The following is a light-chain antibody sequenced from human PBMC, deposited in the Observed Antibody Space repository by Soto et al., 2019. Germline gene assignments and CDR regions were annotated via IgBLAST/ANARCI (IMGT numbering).Light chain of an antibody. CDR3: QQYGSSDRIT. CDR2: GAS. J-gene: IGKJ5*01. Sequence: IVWTRAACALSVAPGERRTLSSRASQSVSSSYLAWYQQKPGQAPRLLIYGASSRATGIPDRFSGSGSGTDFTLTTSSLEPQDSAVYYCQQYGSSDRITLGQGTRLEIK. V-gene: IGKV3-20*01. CDR1: QSVSSSY.